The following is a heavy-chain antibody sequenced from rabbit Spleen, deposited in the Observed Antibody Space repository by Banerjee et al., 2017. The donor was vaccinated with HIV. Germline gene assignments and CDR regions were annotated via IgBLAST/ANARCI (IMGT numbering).Heavy chain of an antibody. CDR2: IETLT. CDR1: GFSLSNNYV. V-gene: IGHV1S45*01. CDR3: ARNYVNAFDP. J-gene: IGHJ2*01. D-gene: IGHD1-1*01. Sequence: QEQLVESGGGLVQPGGSLKLSCKASGFSLSNNYVMCWVRQAPGKGLEWIACIETLTYYASWAKGRFTISKTSSTTMTLQVTSLTDADTASYFCARNYVNAFDPWGPGTLVTVS.